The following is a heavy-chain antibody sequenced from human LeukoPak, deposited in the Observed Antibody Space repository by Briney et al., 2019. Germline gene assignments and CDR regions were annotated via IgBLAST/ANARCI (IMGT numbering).Heavy chain of an antibody. J-gene: IGHJ5*02. CDR2: INHSGST. V-gene: IGHV4-34*01. CDR1: GGSFSGYY. Sequence: SETLSLTCAVYGGSFSGYYWGWIRQPPGKGLEWIGEINHSGSTNYNPSLKSRVTISVDTSKNQFSLKLSSVTAADTAVYYCARSRARIALDYWFDPWGQGTLVTVSS. CDR3: ARSRARIALDYWFDP. D-gene: IGHD6-19*01.